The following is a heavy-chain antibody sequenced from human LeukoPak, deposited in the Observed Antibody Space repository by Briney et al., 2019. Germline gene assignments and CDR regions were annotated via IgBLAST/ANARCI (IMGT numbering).Heavy chain of an antibody. CDR2: IHSDGVGT. Sequence: GGSLRLSCAASGFTLTNYWMHWVRQAPGKGLVWVSRIHSDGVGTIYADSVKGRFTVSRDNSKNMVFLQMSSLRADDTAVYYCARGGLDHAYDIWGQGTMVTVSS. V-gene: IGHV3-74*01. CDR1: GFTLTNYW. CDR3: ARGGLDHAYDI. D-gene: IGHD3/OR15-3a*01. J-gene: IGHJ3*02.